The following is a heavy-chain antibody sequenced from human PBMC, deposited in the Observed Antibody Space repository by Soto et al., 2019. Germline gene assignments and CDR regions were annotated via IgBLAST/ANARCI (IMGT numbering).Heavy chain of an antibody. CDR2: IYYSGST. V-gene: IGHV4-31*03. CDR3: ARESGGYDSSTRYGLDV. CDR1: GGSISSVGHY. J-gene: IGHJ6*02. Sequence: TLSLTCSVSGGSISSVGHYWTWIRQQPGKGLEWTGYIYYSGSTDYNPSLKSRVTISVDRSKNQFSLNLSSVTAADTAIYYCARESGGYDSSTRYGLDVWGQGTTVTVSS. D-gene: IGHD6-25*01.